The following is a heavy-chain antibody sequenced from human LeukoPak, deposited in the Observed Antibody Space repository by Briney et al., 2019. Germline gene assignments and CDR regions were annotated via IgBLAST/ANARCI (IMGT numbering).Heavy chain of an antibody. CDR1: GGTFSSYA. J-gene: IGHJ5*02. Sequence: ASVRVSCKASGGTFSSYAISWVRQAPGQGLEWMGWMNPNSGNTGYAQKFQGRVTMTRNTSISTAYMELGSLRSEDTAVYYCARVDSIAAAGSPHYNWFDPWGQGTLVTVSS. V-gene: IGHV1-8*02. CDR3: ARVDSIAAAGSPHYNWFDP. D-gene: IGHD6-13*01. CDR2: MNPNSGNT.